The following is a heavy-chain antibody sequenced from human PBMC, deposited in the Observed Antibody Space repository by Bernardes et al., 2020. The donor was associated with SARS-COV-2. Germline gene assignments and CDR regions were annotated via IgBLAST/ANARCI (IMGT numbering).Heavy chain of an antibody. D-gene: IGHD3-16*02. CDR2: MNPNSGNR. Sequence: ASVKVSCKASGYAFTSYDINWVRQATGQGLEWMGWMNPNSGNRGFAQKFQDRVTMTRDTSISTAYMELSNLRSEDTAVYYCARGTEYRLEDLSTNAFDPWGQGTMVTVSS. CDR1: GYAFTSYD. J-gene: IGHJ3*01. CDR3: ARGTEYRLEDLSTNAFDP. V-gene: IGHV1-8*01.